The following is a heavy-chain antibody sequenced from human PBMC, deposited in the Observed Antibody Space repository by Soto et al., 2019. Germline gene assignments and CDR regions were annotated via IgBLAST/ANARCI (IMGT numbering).Heavy chain of an antibody. CDR1: GYTFTSYA. CDR3: AREELIYYDLNLYDMDV. J-gene: IGHJ6*02. D-gene: IGHD3-22*01. CDR2: INAGNGNT. Sequence: ASVKVSCKASGYTFTSYAMHWVRQAPGQRLEWMGWINAGNGNTKYSQKFQGRVTITRDTSASTAYMELSSLRSEDTAVYYCAREELIYYDLNLYDMDVWGQGTTVTV. V-gene: IGHV1-3*01.